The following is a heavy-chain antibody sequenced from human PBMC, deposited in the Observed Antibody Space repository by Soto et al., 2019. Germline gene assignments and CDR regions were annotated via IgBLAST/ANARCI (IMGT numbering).Heavy chain of an antibody. J-gene: IGHJ4*02. CDR1: GYTFTSYA. Sequence: QVQLVQSGAEEKKPGASVKVSCKASGYTFTSYAMHWARQAAGQRLEWMGWINAGNGSTEYSQKFQGRFTITRDTSASTAYMELSSLRSEDTAVYYCARSIVVVTALDYWGQGTLVTVSS. CDR2: INAGNGST. D-gene: IGHD2-21*02. CDR3: ARSIVVVTALDY. V-gene: IGHV1-3*05.